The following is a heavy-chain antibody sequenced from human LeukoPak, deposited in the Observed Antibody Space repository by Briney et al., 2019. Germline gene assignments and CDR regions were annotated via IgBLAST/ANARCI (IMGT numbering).Heavy chain of an antibody. Sequence: SETLSLTCAVYGGSFSGYYWSWIRQPPGKGLEWIGEINHSGSTNYNPSLKSRVTISVDTSKNQFSLKLSSVTAADTAVYYCARGGNYDYVWGSYRYTLGFDYWGQGTLVTVSS. CDR2: INHSGST. CDR1: GGSFSGYY. D-gene: IGHD3-16*02. J-gene: IGHJ4*02. V-gene: IGHV4-34*01. CDR3: ARGGNYDYVWGSYRYTLGFDY.